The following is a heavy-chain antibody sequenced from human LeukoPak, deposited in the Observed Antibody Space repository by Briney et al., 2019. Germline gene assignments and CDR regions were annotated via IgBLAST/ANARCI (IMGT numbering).Heavy chain of an antibody. CDR3: VREFGKIDGGT. V-gene: IGHV3-74*01. CDR1: GFTFSTYW. Sequence: GGSLRLSCAASGFTFSTYWMYWVRQAPGKGLVWVSLINSDGSITSYADSVKGRFTISRDNAKNTLFLQMNSLRAEDTAVYYCVREFGKIDGGTWGQGTLVTVSS. CDR2: INSDGSIT. J-gene: IGHJ5*02. D-gene: IGHD3-16*01.